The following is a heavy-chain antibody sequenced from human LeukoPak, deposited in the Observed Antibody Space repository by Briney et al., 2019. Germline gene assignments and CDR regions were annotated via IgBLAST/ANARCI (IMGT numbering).Heavy chain of an antibody. J-gene: IGHJ4*02. Sequence: WVRQAPGKGLEWVGRIKSKTDGGTTYYAAPVKGRFTISRDDSKNTLYLQMNSLKTEDTAVYYCTTEAIMIWDWGQGTLVTVSS. CDR3: TTEAIMIWD. D-gene: IGHD3-16*01. V-gene: IGHV3-15*01. CDR2: IKSKTDGGTT.